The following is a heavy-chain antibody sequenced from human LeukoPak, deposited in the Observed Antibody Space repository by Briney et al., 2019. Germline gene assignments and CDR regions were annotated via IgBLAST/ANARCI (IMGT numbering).Heavy chain of an antibody. V-gene: IGHV3-11*01. CDR3: AKDRGMATTGRGDVFDI. D-gene: IGHD5-24*01. J-gene: IGHJ3*02. CDR2: ISSSGSTI. Sequence: GGSLRLSCAASGFTFSDYYMSCIRQAPGKGLEWVSYISSSGSTIYYADSVKGRFTISRDNAKNSLYLQMNSLRAEDTAVYYCAKDRGMATTGRGDVFDIWGQGTMVTVSS. CDR1: GFTFSDYY.